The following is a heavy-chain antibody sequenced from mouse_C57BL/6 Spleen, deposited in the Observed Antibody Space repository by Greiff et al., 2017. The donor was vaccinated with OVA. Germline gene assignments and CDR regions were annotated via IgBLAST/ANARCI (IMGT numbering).Heavy chain of an antibody. D-gene: IGHD2-1*01. CDR3: ARSGVRGNYYAMDY. Sequence: EVQLQHSGPELVKPGDSVKISCKASGYSFTGYFMNWVMQSHGKSLEWIGRINPYNGDTFYNQKFKGKATLTVDKSSSTAHMELRSLTSEDSAVYYCARSGVRGNYYAMDYWGQGTSVTVSS. J-gene: IGHJ4*01. CDR2: INPYNGDT. V-gene: IGHV1-20*01. CDR1: GYSFTGYF.